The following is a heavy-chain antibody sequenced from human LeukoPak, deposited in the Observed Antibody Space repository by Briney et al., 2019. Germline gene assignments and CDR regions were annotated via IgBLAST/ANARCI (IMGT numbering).Heavy chain of an antibody. J-gene: IGHJ4*02. V-gene: IGHV3-30*18. CDR1: GFTFSSYG. Sequence: GGSLRLSCAASGFTFSSYGMRWVRQAPGKGLEWVAVISYDGSNKYYADSVKGRFTISRDNSKNTLYLQMNSLRAEDTAVYYCAKTRPRWELLGGHFDYWGQGTLVTVSS. D-gene: IGHD1-26*01. CDR2: ISYDGSNK. CDR3: AKTRPRWELLGGHFDY.